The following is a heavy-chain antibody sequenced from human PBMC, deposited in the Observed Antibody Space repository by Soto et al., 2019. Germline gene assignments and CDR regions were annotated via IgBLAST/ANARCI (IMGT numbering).Heavy chain of an antibody. V-gene: IGHV4-59*01. CDR3: ASTHIVVVTDAFDI. Sequence: SSTLFLPFTVSVGSISRCYWRWLRQPQAQAPEWNGYIYYSGTTNYNPSLKSRVTISVDTSKNQFTLKLSSVTAADTAVYYCASTHIVVVTDAFDIWGQGTTVTVSS. J-gene: IGHJ3*02. CDR1: VGSISRCY. D-gene: IGHD2-21*02. CDR2: IYYSGTT.